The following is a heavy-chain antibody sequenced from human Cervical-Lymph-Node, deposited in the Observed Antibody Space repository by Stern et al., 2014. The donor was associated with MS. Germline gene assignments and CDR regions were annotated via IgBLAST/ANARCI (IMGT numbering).Heavy chain of an antibody. V-gene: IGHV4-61*02. Sequence: VQLEESGPGLVKPSQTLSLTCTVSGGSISSSGYYWSWIRQPADKGLEWIGRIHDSGSTYYNPSLKSRVTISMDTAKEQFSLKLPSVTAADTAVYYCATTRWDLFTWNWFDPWGQGTLVTVSS. CDR3: ATTRWDLFTWNWFDP. CDR1: GGSISSSGYY. J-gene: IGHJ5*02. CDR2: IHDSGST. D-gene: IGHD1-26*01.